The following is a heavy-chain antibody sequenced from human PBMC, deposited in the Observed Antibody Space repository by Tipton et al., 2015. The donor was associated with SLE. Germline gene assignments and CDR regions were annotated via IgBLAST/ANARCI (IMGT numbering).Heavy chain of an antibody. CDR2: INHSGST. CDR3: ARGGYEH. Sequence: TLSLTCTVYGGSFSGYYWSWISQPPGKGVEWIGEINHSGSTNYNPPHKSRATISADTSKNQLSLKLSSVTAADTAVYYCARGGYEHWGQGALVTVSS. V-gene: IGHV4-34*01. D-gene: IGHD5-12*01. CDR1: GGSFSGYY. J-gene: IGHJ4*02.